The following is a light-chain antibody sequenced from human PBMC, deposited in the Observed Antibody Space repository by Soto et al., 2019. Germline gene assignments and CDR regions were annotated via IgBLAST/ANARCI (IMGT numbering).Light chain of an antibody. V-gene: IGKV3-20*01. CDR2: GAS. Sequence: EIVLTQSPGTLSLSPRERATLSCRASQSVSSSYLAWYQQKPGQAPRLLIYGASGRATGIPDRFSGSGSGTDFPLTISRLEPEDFAVYYCKQYGSSPPVTFDQATRLEIK. J-gene: IGKJ5*01. CDR3: KQYGSSPPVT. CDR1: QSVSSSY.